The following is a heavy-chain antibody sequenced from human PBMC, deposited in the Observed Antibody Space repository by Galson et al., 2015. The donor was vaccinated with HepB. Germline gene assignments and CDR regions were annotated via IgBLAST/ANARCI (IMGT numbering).Heavy chain of an antibody. J-gene: IGHJ5*02. V-gene: IGHV1-18*01. CDR1: GNTLTSYG. CDR3: ARGQSWFDP. CDR2: IGASNSNT. Sequence: SVKVSCKASGNTLTSYGISWVRQAPGQGLEWMGWIGASNSNTKYAQRLQGRVTMTTDTSTNTAYMEVRSLRSDDTAMYYCARGQSWFDPWGQGTLVTVSS.